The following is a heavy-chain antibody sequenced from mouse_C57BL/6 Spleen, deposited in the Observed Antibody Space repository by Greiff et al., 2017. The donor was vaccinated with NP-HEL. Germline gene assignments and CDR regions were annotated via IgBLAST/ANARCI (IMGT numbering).Heavy chain of an antibody. CDR3: ARSGDYADYYAMDY. V-gene: IGHV1-72*01. CDR1: GYTFTSYW. D-gene: IGHD2-4*01. Sequence: LMQPGAELVKPGASVKLSCKASGYTFTSYWMHWVKQRPGRGLEWIGWIDPNSGGTKYNEKFKSKATLTVDKPSSTAYMQLSSLTSEDSAVYYCARSGDYADYYAMDYWGQGTSVTVSS. CDR2: IDPNSGGT. J-gene: IGHJ4*01.